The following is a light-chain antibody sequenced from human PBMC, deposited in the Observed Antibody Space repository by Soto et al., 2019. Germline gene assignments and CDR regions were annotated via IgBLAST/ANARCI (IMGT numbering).Light chain of an antibody. CDR1: QSVSTN. Sequence: EIVLTQSPGTLSVSPGERANLSCRASQSVSTNLAWFQQKPGQAPRLLIYGASTRATGIPARFSGSGSGTEFTLTINSLQPEDLAVYYCQQSNNWPYTFGQGTKLEV. J-gene: IGKJ2*01. CDR2: GAS. CDR3: QQSNNWPYT. V-gene: IGKV3-15*01.